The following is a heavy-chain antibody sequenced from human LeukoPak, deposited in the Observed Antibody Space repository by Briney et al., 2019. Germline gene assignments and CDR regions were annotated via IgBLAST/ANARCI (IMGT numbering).Heavy chain of an antibody. CDR1: GRSISTGDYY. V-gene: IGHV4-30-4*08. D-gene: IGHD3-22*01. CDR3: ARDSGLDSFDY. J-gene: IGHJ4*02. Sequence: SQTLSLTCTVSGRSISTGDYYWSWIRQPPGRGLEWIGYIYYSGSTYYNPSLKSRVTISVDTSKNQFSLKLSSVTAADTAVYYCARDSGLDSFDYWGQGTLVTVSS. CDR2: IYYSGST.